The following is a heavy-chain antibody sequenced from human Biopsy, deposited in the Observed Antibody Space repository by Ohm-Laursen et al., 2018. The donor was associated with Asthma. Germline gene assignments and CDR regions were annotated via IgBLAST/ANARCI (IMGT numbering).Heavy chain of an antibody. Sequence: GASVKVSCKPSGDSFSNYAISWVRQAPRQGLEWMGGLIPVLGTADYAQMFEGRVTITADESTSTAYMELSSLRSEDTAVLYCAKARCYYYYCDMEVWGQGTTVTVSS. J-gene: IGHJ6*02. CDR3: AKARCYYYYCDMEV. CDR2: LIPVLGTA. D-gene: IGHD3-16*02. V-gene: IGHV1-69*13. CDR1: GDSFSNYA.